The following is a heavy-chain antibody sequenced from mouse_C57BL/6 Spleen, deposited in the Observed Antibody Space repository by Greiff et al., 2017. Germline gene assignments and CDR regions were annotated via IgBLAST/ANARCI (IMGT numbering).Heavy chain of an antibody. CDR2: INPNNGGT. CDR3: ARYWAGAMDY. CDR1: GYTFTDYY. J-gene: IGHJ4*01. V-gene: IGHV1-26*01. D-gene: IGHD4-1*01. Sequence: VQLQQSGPELVKPGASVKISCKASGYTFTDYYMNWVKQSHGKSLEWIGDINPNNGGTSYNQKFKGKATLTVDKSSSTAYMELRSLTSEDSAVYYCARYWAGAMDYWGQGTSVTVSS.